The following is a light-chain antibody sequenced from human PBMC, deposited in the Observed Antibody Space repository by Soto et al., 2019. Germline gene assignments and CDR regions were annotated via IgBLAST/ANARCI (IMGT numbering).Light chain of an antibody. CDR1: SSNIGAGYD. V-gene: IGLV1-40*01. CDR2: GNS. CDR3: QSYDSSLSGWV. J-gene: IGLJ3*02. Sequence: QPVLTQPPSVSGAPGQRVTISSTESSSNIGAGYDVHWYQQLPGTAPKLLIYGNSNRPSGVPDRFSGSKSGTSASLAITGLQAEDEADYYCQSYDSSLSGWVFGGGTKLTVL.